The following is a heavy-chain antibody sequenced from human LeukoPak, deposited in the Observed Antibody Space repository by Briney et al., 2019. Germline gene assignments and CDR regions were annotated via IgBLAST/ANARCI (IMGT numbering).Heavy chain of an antibody. J-gene: IGHJ6*03. CDR3: ARDRHDILTGLYYYYMDV. CDR1: GYTFTGYY. Sequence: GASVKVSCKASGYTFTGYYMHWVRQAPGQGLEWMGWINPNSGGTNYAQKFQGRVTMTRDTSISTAYMELSRLRSDDTAVYYCARDRHDILTGLYYYYMDVWGKGTTVTVSS. V-gene: IGHV1-2*02. D-gene: IGHD3-9*01. CDR2: INPNSGGT.